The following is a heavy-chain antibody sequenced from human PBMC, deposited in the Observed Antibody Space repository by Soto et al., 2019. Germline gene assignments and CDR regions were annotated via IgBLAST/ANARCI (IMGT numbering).Heavy chain of an antibody. CDR2: INPSGGST. J-gene: IGHJ4*02. CDR3: AKTTATVTTLDY. CDR1: GYTFTSYY. Sequence: ASVKVSCKASGYTFTSYYMHWVRQAPGQGLEWMGIINPSGGSTSYAQKFQGRVTMTRDTSTSTVYMELSSLRSEDTAVYYCAKTTATVTTLDYWGQGTLVTVSS. D-gene: IGHD4-17*01. V-gene: IGHV1-46*01.